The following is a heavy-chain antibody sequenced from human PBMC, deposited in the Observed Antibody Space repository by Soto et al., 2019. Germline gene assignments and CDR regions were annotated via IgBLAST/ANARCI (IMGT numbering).Heavy chain of an antibody. CDR2: IRSKPNTDAT. CDR3: TRHVDCSGGSCYSGYYYYLDV. Sequence: GGSLRLSCAASGFTFSDSAMHWVRQASGKGLEWVGRIRSKPNTDATAYAASVKGRFTISRDDSKNTAYLQMNSLKTEDTAVYYCTRHVDCSGGSCYSGYYYYLDVWGKGTTVTVSS. D-gene: IGHD2-15*01. J-gene: IGHJ6*03. V-gene: IGHV3-73*01. CDR1: GFTFSDSA.